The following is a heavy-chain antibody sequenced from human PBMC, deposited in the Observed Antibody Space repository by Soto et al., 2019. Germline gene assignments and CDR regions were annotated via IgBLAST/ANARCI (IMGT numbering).Heavy chain of an antibody. CDR2: IYPTGST. Sequence: PSETLSLTCTVSGGSISSGGYSWSWIRQSPEKGLEWLGCIYPTGSTYYHPSLKSRVTISIDTSRNQFSLNLTSVTAADTAVYYCGRGPPGPSPRWVLWGQGTTVTVSS. CDR1: GGSISSGGYS. CDR3: GRGPPGPSPRWVL. D-gene: IGHD3-10*01. V-gene: IGHV4-30-2*06. J-gene: IGHJ6*02.